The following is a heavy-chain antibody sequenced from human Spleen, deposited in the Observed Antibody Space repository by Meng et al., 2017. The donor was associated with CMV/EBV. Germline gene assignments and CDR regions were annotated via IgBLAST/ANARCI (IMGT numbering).Heavy chain of an antibody. CDR1: GYTFTSYD. J-gene: IGHJ5*02. D-gene: IGHD2-15*01. CDR2: IIPIFGTA. V-gene: IGHV1-69*05. Sequence: VKVSSKAPGYTFTSYDINWVRQATGQGLEWMGGIIPIFGTANYAQKFQGRVTITTDESTSTAYMELSSLRSEDTAVYYCAIVVPISAWGQGTLVTVSS. CDR3: AIVVPISA.